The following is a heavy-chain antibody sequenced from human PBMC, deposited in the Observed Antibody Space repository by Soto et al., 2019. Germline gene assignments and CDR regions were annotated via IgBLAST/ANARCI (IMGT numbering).Heavy chain of an antibody. CDR1: GFTFSSYT. CDR2: ISSDGSNK. CDR3: ARHGIYYDNSNYAYLTDY. V-gene: IGHV3-30-3*01. D-gene: IGHD3-22*01. J-gene: IGHJ4*02. Sequence: QVQLVESGGGVVQPGRSLRLSCAASGFTFSSYTLHWVRQSPGKGLDWVAIISSDGSNKSYADSWKCRYTISRDNSKNTLYLQLNRLKAEDTAVSYCARHGIYYDNSNYAYLTDYWGQGNLVTVSS.